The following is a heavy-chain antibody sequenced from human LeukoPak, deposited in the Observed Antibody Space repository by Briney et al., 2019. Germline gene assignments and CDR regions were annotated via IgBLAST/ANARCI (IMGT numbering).Heavy chain of an antibody. D-gene: IGHD6-13*01. J-gene: IGHJ4*02. CDR3: AKGYSSSWRYFDY. CDR2: ISYDESNK. V-gene: IGHV3-30*18. CDR1: GFTFSSYG. Sequence: GRSLKLSCAASGFTFSSYGMHWVRQAPGKGLEWVAVISYDESNKYYADSVKGRFTISRDNSKNTLYLQMNSLRAEDTAVYYCAKGYSSSWRYFDYWGQGTLVTVSS.